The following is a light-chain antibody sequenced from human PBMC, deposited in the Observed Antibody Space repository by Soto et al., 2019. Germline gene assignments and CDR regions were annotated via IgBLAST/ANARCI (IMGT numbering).Light chain of an antibody. V-gene: IGLV6-57*04. CDR1: SGYIASSY. CDR3: ASWDGSLSGHV. J-gene: IGLJ1*01. Sequence: NFMLTQPHSVSESPGRTVTISCTRSSGYIASSYVQWYQQRPGSAPTTVIYDDDQRPSGVPDRFSGSKSGTSASLAISGLRSEDEADYYCASWDGSLSGHVFGTGTKLTVL. CDR2: DDD.